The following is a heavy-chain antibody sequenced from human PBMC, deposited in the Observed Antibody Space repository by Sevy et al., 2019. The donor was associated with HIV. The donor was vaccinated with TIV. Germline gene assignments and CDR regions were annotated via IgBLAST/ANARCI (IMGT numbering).Heavy chain of an antibody. CDR3: ASAGYYYDNSGYFRPYYFDY. CDR2: IYYSGST. D-gene: IGHD3-22*01. J-gene: IGHJ4*02. V-gene: IGHV4-30-4*01. CDR1: GGSISSGDYY. Sequence: SETLSLTCTVSGGSISSGDYYWSWIRQPPGKGLEWIGYIYYSGSTYYNPSLKSRVTISVDTSKNQFSLKLSSVTAADTAVYYCASAGYYYDNSGYFRPYYFDYWGQGTLVTVSS.